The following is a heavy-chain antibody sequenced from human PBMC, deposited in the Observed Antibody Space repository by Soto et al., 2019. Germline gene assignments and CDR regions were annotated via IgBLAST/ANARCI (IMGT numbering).Heavy chain of an antibody. D-gene: IGHD6-19*01. CDR3: ARDRTAVAGNEIDAFDI. J-gene: IGHJ3*02. CDR1: GFTFSSYS. Sequence: DVQLVESGGGLVQPGGSLRLSCAASGFTFSSYSMNWVRQAPGKGLEWVSYISSSSSTIYYADSVKGRFTISRDNAKNSLYLQMNSLRDEDTAVYYCARDRTAVAGNEIDAFDIWGQGTMVTVSS. V-gene: IGHV3-48*02. CDR2: ISSSSSTI.